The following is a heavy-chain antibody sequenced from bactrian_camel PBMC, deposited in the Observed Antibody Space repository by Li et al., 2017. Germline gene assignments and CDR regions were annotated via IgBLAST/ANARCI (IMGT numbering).Heavy chain of an antibody. CDR1: GYTSRSYC. CDR3: ATTSPTRSGANCASDVGLQETSYNY. J-gene: IGHJ4*01. CDR2: RDSDGNT. Sequence: HVQLVESGGGSVQAGGSLKLSCVASGYTSRSYCMGWFRQAAGKQREGIATRDSDGNTAYADSVKGRSTISKDSAENTLYLQMSSLKPEDTAMYYCATTSPTRSGANCASDVGLQETSYNYWGRGTQVTVS. V-gene: IGHV3S53*01. D-gene: IGHD2*01.